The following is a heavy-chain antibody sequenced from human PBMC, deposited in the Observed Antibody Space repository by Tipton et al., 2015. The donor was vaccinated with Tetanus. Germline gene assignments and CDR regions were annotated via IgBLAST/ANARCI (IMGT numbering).Heavy chain of an antibody. D-gene: IGHD3-10*01. V-gene: IGHV4-31*03. CDR3: ARDRGVRGGYYYYHGMDV. CDR1: GDSVSGYY. CDR2: ISNSGST. J-gene: IGHJ6*02. Sequence: LRLSCTVSGDSVSGYYWSWIRQHPGEGLEWIGYISNSGSTYYNPSLKSRVTISVDTSQKQISLKVNSVTAADTAVYYCARDRGVRGGYYYYHGMDVWGQGTTVTVSS.